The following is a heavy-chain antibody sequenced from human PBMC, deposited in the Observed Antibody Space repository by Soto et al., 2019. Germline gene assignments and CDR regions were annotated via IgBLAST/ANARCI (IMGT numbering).Heavy chain of an antibody. CDR3: ARGIENYYDGSGYYLGPAGFAFDI. J-gene: IGHJ3*02. Sequence: SETLSLTCTVSGGSISSGDYYWSWIRQPPGKGLEWIGYIYYSGSTYYNPSLKSRVTISVDTSKNQFSLKLSSVTAADTAVYYCARGIENYYDGSGYYLGPAGFAFDIWGQGTMVTVSS. CDR2: IYYSGST. CDR1: GGSISSGDYY. D-gene: IGHD3-22*01. V-gene: IGHV4-30-4*01.